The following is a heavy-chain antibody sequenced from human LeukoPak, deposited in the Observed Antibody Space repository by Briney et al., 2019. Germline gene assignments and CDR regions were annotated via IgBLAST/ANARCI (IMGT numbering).Heavy chain of an antibody. J-gene: IGHJ4*02. D-gene: IGHD1-1*01. CDR1: GESFSGYY. Sequence: PSETLSLTCAVYGESFSGYYWTWIRQPPGKGLEWIGQINHSGSTNYNPSLKSRVTISVATSKNQFSLNLNSVTAADTAVYYCARRGSTGTTTVDYWGQGTLATVCS. CDR3: ARRGSTGTTTVDY. V-gene: IGHV4-34*01. CDR2: INHSGST.